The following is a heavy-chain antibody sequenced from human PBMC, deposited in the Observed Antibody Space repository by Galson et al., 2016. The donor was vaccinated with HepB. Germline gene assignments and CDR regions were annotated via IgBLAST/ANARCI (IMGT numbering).Heavy chain of an antibody. D-gene: IGHD3-10*01. CDR3: AREEFFQF. Sequence: QSGAEVKRPGESLKISCQCSGYSFTIYWIAWVRQMPGKGLEWMGVIYPGDSTARYGPSFQGQVTMSVDKSINTAYLELTSLKASDTAMYFFAREEFFQFWGQGSLRIVSA. CDR1: GYSFTIYW. CDR2: IYPGDSTA. V-gene: IGHV5-51*01. J-gene: IGHJ1*01.